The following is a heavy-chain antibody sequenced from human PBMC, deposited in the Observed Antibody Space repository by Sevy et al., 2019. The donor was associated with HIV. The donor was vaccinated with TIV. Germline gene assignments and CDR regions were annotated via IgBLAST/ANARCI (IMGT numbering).Heavy chain of an antibody. CDR2: ISSNSNKI. CDR1: GFSFSDYF. Sequence: GGSLRLSCVASGFSFSDYFISWIRQAPGKGLEWVSYISSNSNKIRYADSVQGRFTISRDNVKNSVYLQMNSLRAEDTAVYHCTSFYSSTTGWYPGSDDFWGRGTLVTVSS. V-gene: IGHV3-11*01. CDR3: TSFYSSTTGWYPGSDDF. D-gene: IGHD6-19*01. J-gene: IGHJ4*02.